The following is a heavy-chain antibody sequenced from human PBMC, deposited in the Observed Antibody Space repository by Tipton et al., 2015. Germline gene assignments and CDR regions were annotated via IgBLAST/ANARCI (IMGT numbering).Heavy chain of an antibody. CDR2: FFHSGNT. J-gene: IGHJ4*02. CDR3: ARSRYTVTPDS. CDR1: GYSISSGYY. D-gene: IGHD4-17*01. Sequence: TLSLTCDVSGYSISSGYYWSWIRQPPGKGLEWIGSFFHSGNTFHNPSLRSRVIISVDTSKNQISLTVTSVTAADTAVYYCARSRYTVTPDSWGQGIPVTVSS. V-gene: IGHV4-38-2*01.